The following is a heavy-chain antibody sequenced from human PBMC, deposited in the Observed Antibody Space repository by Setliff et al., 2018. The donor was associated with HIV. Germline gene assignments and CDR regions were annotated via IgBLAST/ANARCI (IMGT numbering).Heavy chain of an antibody. CDR2: IYTSGST. V-gene: IGHV4-38-2*01. CDR3: AKVEEVVPWFDP. CDR1: GYSINSGYY. Sequence: PSETLSLTCAVSGYSINSGYYWGWIRQPPGKGLEWIGRIYTSGSTNYNPSLKSRVTISVDTSKNQFSLKLSSVTAADTAVYYCAKVEEVVPWFDPWGQGTLVTVSS. J-gene: IGHJ5*02. D-gene: IGHD2-2*01.